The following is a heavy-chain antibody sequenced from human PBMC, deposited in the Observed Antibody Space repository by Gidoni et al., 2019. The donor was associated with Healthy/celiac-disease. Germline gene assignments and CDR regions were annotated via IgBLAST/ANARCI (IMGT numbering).Heavy chain of an antibody. CDR1: GGTFSSYA. CDR2: IIPIFGTA. CDR3: ARLSRGYFWSGYYAY. D-gene: IGHD3-3*01. Sequence: VQLVQSGAEVKKPGSSVKVSCKASGGTFSSYAISWVRQAPGQGLAWMGGIIPIFGTANYAQKFQGRVTITADESTRTAYMELSSRRSEDTAVYYCARLSRGYFWSGYYAYWGQGTLVTVSS. J-gene: IGHJ4*02. V-gene: IGHV1-69*01.